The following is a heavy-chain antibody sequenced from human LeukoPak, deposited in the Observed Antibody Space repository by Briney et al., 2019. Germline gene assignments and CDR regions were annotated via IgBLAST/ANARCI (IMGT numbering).Heavy chain of an antibody. D-gene: IGHD5-18*01. V-gene: IGHV3-53*01. CDR3: TTTAGYNYGQY. J-gene: IGHJ4*02. CDR2: LYIGGNT. CDR1: GLIVSNNY. Sequence: PGGSLRLSCAASGLIVSNNYMNGVRQAPGKGLEWVSALYIGGNTYYADSVRGRFTISRDNSKNTLYLQMNSLRAEDTAIYYCTTTAGYNYGQYWGQGTLVTVSS.